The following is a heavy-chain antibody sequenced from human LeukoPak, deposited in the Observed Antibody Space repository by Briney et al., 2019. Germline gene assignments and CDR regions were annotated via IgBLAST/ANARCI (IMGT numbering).Heavy chain of an antibody. D-gene: IGHD3-3*01. J-gene: IGHJ6*03. CDR1: GYTFTGYY. V-gene: IGHV1-2*02. Sequence: SVKVSCKSSGYTFTGYYMHGVRQAPGQGLEGMGWINPKSGGTNYAQKFQGRVTMTRQRSISTAYLELSRLRSDNTDVYYCARDGKLKYDPYYYYYYMDVWGKGTKVTVCS. CDR3: ARDGKLKYDPYYYYYYMDV. CDR2: INPKSGGT.